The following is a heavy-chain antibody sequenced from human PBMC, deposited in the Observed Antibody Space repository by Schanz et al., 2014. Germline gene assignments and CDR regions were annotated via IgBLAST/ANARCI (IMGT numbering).Heavy chain of an antibody. D-gene: IGHD4-17*01. CDR3: ARDRGHGDLPGDI. J-gene: IGHJ3*02. Sequence: LQLQESGSGLMKPSQTLSLTCAVSGGSISSGGYSWNWIRQSPGKGLEWIGFISYSGSTYYNPSLKSRVTISRDTSNNQFSLKLNSVTAADTAVYYCARDRGHGDLPGDIWGQGTMVTVSS. CDR2: ISYSGST. V-gene: IGHV4-30-2*06. CDR1: GGSISSGGYS.